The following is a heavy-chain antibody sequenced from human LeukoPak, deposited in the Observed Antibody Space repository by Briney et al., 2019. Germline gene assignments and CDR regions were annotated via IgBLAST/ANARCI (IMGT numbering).Heavy chain of an antibody. D-gene: IGHD6-19*01. J-gene: IGHJ4*02. CDR2: ISYDGSNK. CDR1: GFTLSKFD. Sequence: GGSLRLSCAASGFTLSKFDMYWVRQAPGKGLEWVAVISYDGSNKYYADSVKGRFTVSRDNSNNTLYLQMDSLRVEDTAVYYCARGPGPAGGSSGWYYFDYWGQGTLVTVSS. V-gene: IGHV3-30-3*01. CDR3: ARGPGPAGGSSGWYYFDY.